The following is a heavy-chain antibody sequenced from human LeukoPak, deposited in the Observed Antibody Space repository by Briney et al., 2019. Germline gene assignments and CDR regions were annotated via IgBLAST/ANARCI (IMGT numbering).Heavy chain of an antibody. J-gene: IGHJ6*03. Sequence: SETLSLTCAVYGGSFSGYYWSWIRQIPGKGLEWIGDINHSGDTNYNPSLKSRVTISLDTSMNQISLKLRSVTAADTAVYYCARGIRDDNLTGYSKRDYYYYMDVWGKGTTVTVSS. V-gene: IGHV4-34*01. CDR3: ARGIRDDNLTGYSKRDYYYYMDV. CDR2: INHSGDT. CDR1: GGSFSGYY. D-gene: IGHD3-9*01.